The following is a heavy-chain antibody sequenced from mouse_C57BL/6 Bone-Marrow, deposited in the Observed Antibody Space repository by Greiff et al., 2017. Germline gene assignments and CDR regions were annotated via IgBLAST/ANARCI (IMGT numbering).Heavy chain of an antibody. CDR1: GFTFSSYA. J-gene: IGHJ4*01. Sequence: DVMLVESGEGLVKPGGSLKLSCAASGFTFSSYAMSWVRQTPEKRLEWVAYISSGGDYFYYADTVKGRFTNYRDNARNTLYLQMSSLKSEDTARNYCTRDKRRAMDYWGQGTSVTVSS. CDR3: TRDKRRAMDY. CDR2: ISSGGDYF. V-gene: IGHV5-9-1*02.